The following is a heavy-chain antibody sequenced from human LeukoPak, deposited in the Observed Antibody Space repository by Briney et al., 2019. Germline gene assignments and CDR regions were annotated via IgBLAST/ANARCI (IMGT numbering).Heavy chain of an antibody. Sequence: GGSLRLSCAASGFTFSSYWMHWVRQAPGKGLVWVSRINSDGSSTSYADSVKGRFTISRDNAKNTLYLQMNSLRAEDTAGYYCAKDGDTSGTYFDYWGQGTLVTVSS. J-gene: IGHJ4*02. CDR2: INSDGSST. V-gene: IGHV3-74*01. CDR1: GFTFSSYW. D-gene: IGHD2-21*01. CDR3: AKDGDTSGTYFDY.